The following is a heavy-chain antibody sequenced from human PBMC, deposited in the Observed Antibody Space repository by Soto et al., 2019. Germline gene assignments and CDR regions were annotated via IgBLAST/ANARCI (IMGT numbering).Heavy chain of an antibody. J-gene: IGHJ6*02. CDR3: ARRYCSSTSCPSNYYGMDV. V-gene: IGHV5-10-1*01. CDR2: IDPSDSYT. D-gene: IGHD2-2*01. Sequence: XESLKISGKGSGYSFSSYWISWVRQMPGKGLEWMGRIDPSDSYTNYSPSFQGHVTISTDKSISTAYLQWSSLKASDTAMYYCARRYCSSTSCPSNYYGMDVWGQGTTVTVSS. CDR1: GYSFSSYW.